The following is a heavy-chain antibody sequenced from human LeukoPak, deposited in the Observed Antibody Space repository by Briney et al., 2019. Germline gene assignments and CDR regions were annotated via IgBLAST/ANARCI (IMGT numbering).Heavy chain of an antibody. CDR3: ARDCYDSSGYDKFDY. D-gene: IGHD3-22*01. Sequence: ASVKVSCKASGYTFTGYYMHWVRQAPGQGLEWMGWINPNSGGTNYAQKFQGRVTMTRDTSISTAYMEMSRLRSDDTAVYYCARDCYDSSGYDKFDYWGQGTLVTVSS. CDR2: INPNSGGT. CDR1: GYTFTGYY. V-gene: IGHV1-2*02. J-gene: IGHJ4*02.